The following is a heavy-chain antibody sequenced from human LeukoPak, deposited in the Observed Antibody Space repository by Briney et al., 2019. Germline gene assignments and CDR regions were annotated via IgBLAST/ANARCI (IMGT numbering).Heavy chain of an antibody. CDR2: ISYDGSNS. Sequence: GGSLRLSCAASGFTFSSYCIHWVRPAPGKGLEWVAVISYDGSNSYYADSVKGRFTVSRDKSRNTLYLQMNSLRAEDTAVYYCARDRGWLQYNFNLDYWGQGTLVTVSS. V-gene: IGHV3-30*04. J-gene: IGHJ4*02. CDR1: GFTFSSYC. D-gene: IGHD5-24*01. CDR3: ARDRGWLQYNFNLDY.